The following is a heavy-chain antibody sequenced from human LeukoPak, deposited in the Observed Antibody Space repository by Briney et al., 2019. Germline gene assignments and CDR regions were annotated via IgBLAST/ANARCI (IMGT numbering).Heavy chain of an antibody. D-gene: IGHD6-19*01. CDR2: ILSDGSIK. CDR3: AKDEVFSSAWYFDY. V-gene: IGHV3-30*02. CDR1: GFTFSSYG. J-gene: IGHJ4*02. Sequence: PGGSLRLSCAASGFTFSSYGMHWVRQAPGKGLEWVAFILSDGSIKYYTESVKGRFTISRDNSKNTLYLQMNSLRAEDTAVYYCAKDEVFSSAWYFDYWGQGTLVTVSS.